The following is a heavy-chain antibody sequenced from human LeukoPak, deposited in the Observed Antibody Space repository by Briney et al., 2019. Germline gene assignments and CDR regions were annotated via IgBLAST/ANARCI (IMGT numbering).Heavy chain of an antibody. Sequence: SETLSLTCAVYGGSFSGYYWSWIRQPPGKGLEWIGEINHSGSTNYNPSLKSRVTISVDTSKNQFSLKLSSVTAADTAVYYCARCTTADAFDIWGQGTMVTVSS. V-gene: IGHV4-34*01. CDR2: INHSGST. CDR3: ARCTTADAFDI. D-gene: IGHD2-8*01. CDR1: GGSFSGYY. J-gene: IGHJ3*02.